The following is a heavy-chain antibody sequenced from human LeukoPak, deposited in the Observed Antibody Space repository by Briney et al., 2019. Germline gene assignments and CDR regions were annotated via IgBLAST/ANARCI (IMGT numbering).Heavy chain of an antibody. J-gene: IGHJ4*02. D-gene: IGHD3-10*01. CDR1: GFTFSSYT. V-gene: IGHV3-21*01. CDR3: ARVSLGNNYGSGSYDY. CDR2: INSGSTYI. Sequence: PGRSLRLSCAASGFTFSSYTMHWVRQAPGKGLEWVSSINSGSTYINYADSVKGRFTISRDNAENSLYLQMSSLRAEDTAVYYCARVSLGNNYGSGSYDYWGQGTLVTVSS.